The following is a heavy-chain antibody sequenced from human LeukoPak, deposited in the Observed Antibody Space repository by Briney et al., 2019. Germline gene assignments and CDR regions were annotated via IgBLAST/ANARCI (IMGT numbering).Heavy chain of an antibody. CDR3: ARDRGRAPFDP. D-gene: IGHD3-10*01. CDR1: GYTFITNG. Sequence: GASVKVSCKASGYTFITNGISWVRQAPGQGVEGMGWISAYNGNTNYAQKLQGRVTMTTDTSTSTAYMELRSLRSDDTAVYYCARDRGRAPFDPWGQGTLVTVSS. J-gene: IGHJ5*02. V-gene: IGHV1-18*01. CDR2: ISAYNGNT.